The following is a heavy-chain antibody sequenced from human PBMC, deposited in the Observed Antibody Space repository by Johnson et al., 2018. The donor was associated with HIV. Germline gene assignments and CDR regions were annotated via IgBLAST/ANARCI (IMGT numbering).Heavy chain of an antibody. D-gene: IGHD3-22*01. J-gene: IGHJ3*02. V-gene: IGHV3-30*18. CDR1: GFTFSTYA. Sequence: QVQLVESGGGVVQPGRSLRLSCAASGFTFSTYAMHWVRQAPGKGLEWVALISHDGSNKYYADSVKGRITISRDNSKNTLYLQMNSLRAEDTAVYYCAKGDYFDTRAAFDIWGQGTVVIVSS. CDR3: AKGDYFDTRAAFDI. CDR2: ISHDGSNK.